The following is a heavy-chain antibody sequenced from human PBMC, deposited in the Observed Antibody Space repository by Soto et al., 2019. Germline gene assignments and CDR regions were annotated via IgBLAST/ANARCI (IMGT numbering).Heavy chain of an antibody. J-gene: IGHJ4*02. CDR1: GFTFRSYA. Sequence: EVEVLESGGGLVQPGGSLRLSCAASGFTFRSYAMSWVRQAPGKGLEWVSGIGGNGGTTNYADSVKGRFTISRDNSKNTLYLQMNSLRAEDTALYYCARSSRPESSGWYTFDYWGQGTLVTVSS. D-gene: IGHD6-19*01. CDR3: ARSSRPESSGWYTFDY. CDR2: IGGNGGTT. V-gene: IGHV3-23*01.